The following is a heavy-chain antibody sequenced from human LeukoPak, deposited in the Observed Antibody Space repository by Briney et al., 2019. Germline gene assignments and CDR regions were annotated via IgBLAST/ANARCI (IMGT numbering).Heavy chain of an antibody. CDR1: GYTFTGYY. CDR2: INPNSGGT. D-gene: IGHD2-15*01. CDR3: ATYVGRQYCSGDACYLVY. J-gene: IGHJ4*02. Sequence: GESLKVSCKASGYTFTGYYMHWVRQAPGQGLEWMGWINPNSGGTNYAQKFQGRVTMTRDTSISTAYMELSRLRSDDTAVFYCATYVGRQYCSGDACYLVYWGQGTLVTVSS. V-gene: IGHV1-2*02.